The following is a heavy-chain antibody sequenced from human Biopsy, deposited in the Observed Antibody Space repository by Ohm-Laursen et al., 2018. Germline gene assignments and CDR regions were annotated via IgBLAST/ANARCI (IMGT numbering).Heavy chain of an antibody. CDR3: VRDGNYRLGQ. D-gene: IGHD1-7*01. J-gene: IGHJ4*02. V-gene: IGHV3-74*03. Sequence: SLRLSCAASGFTFSNYWMHWVRQPPGEGLVWVSRIKSDGTTMYADFVRGRLTLSRDNEKNTLDLQMNGLTVEDTAVYYCVRDGNYRLGQWGQGTLVIVSS. CDR2: IKSDGTT. CDR1: GFTFSNYW.